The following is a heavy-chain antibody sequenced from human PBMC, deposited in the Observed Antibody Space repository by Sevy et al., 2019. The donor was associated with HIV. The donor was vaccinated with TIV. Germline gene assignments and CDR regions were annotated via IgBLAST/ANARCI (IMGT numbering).Heavy chain of an antibody. CDR3: AGEARGSIVVVPAASPPNWFDP. CDR2: ISAYNGNT. J-gene: IGHJ5*02. V-gene: IGHV1-18*01. CDR1: GYTFTNYD. Sequence: ASVKVSCKASGYTFTNYDISWVRQAPGQGLEWMGWISAYNGNTNYAQKLQGRVTMTTDTSTSTAYMELRSLRSDDTAVYYCAGEARGSIVVVPAASPPNWFDPWGQGTLVTVSS. D-gene: IGHD2-2*01.